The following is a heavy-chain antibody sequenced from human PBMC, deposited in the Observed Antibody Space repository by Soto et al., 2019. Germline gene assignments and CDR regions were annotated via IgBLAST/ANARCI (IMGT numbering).Heavy chain of an antibody. Sequence: GLSLRLCCAASGVTFSNYGVRWVRQAPGKGLEWVAVISYDGSNKYYADSVKGRFTISRDNSKNTLYLQMNSLRAEDTAVYYCPKGLYGSPTSYFDYWGQGTLVTVSS. V-gene: IGHV3-30*18. CDR2: ISYDGSNK. CDR1: GVTFSNYG. D-gene: IGHD3-10*01. CDR3: PKGLYGSPTSYFDY. J-gene: IGHJ4*02.